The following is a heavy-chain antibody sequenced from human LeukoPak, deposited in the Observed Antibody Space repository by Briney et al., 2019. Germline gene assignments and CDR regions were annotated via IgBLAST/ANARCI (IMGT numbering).Heavy chain of an antibody. CDR3: AREPVFITIFGVAIRNAFDI. V-gene: IGHV4-30-4*08. Sequence: LRLSCAASGFTFSSYSMNWIRQPPGKGLEWIGYIYYSGSTYYNPSLKSRVTISVDTSKNQFSLKLSSVTAADTAVYYCAREPVFITIFGVAIRNAFDIWGQGTMVTVSS. CDR2: IYYSGST. J-gene: IGHJ3*02. D-gene: IGHD3-3*01. CDR1: GFTFSSYS.